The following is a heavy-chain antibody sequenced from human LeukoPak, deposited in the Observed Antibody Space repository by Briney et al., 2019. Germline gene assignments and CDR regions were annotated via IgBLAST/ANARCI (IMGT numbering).Heavy chain of an antibody. CDR1: GYSISSGYY. J-gene: IGHJ5*01. CDR2: IYHSGST. D-gene: IGHD3-16*02. Sequence: PSETLSLTRAVSGYSISSGYYWGWIRQPPGKGLEWIGSIYHSGSTYYNPSLKSRVTISVDTSKNQFSLKLSSVTAADTAVYYCARITSYAYVWGSYRQDWFDPWGQGTLVTVYS. CDR3: ARITSYAYVWGSYRQDWFDP. V-gene: IGHV4-38-2*01.